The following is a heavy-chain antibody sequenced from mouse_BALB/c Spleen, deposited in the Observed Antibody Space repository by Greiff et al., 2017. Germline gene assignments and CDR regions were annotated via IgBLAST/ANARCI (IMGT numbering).Heavy chain of an antibody. D-gene: IGHD1-1*02. Sequence: EVQGVESGGGLVQPGGSRKLSCAASGFTFSSFGMHWVRQAPEKGLEWVAYISSGSSTIYYADTVKGRFTISRDNPKNTLFLQMTSLRSEDTAMYYCARSLWNYYAMDYWGQGTSVTVSS. J-gene: IGHJ4*01. CDR3: ARSLWNYYAMDY. V-gene: IGHV5-17*02. CDR2: ISSGSSTI. CDR1: GFTFSSFG.